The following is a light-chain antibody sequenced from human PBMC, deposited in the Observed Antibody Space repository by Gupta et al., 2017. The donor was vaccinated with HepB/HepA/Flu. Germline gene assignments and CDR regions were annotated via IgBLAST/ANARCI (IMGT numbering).Light chain of an antibody. V-gene: IGKV2-28*01. CDR2: LGS. CDR3: MQALYTRR. Sequence: DIVMTQSPLSLPVTRGEPASISCRSSQSLLHTNGYNYLDWYLQKPGQSPHLLIYLGSNRASGVPDRFSGSGSGTDFTLKISRVEAEDVGVYYCMQALYTRRFGQGTKLEIK. CDR1: QSLLHTNGYNY. J-gene: IGKJ2*04.